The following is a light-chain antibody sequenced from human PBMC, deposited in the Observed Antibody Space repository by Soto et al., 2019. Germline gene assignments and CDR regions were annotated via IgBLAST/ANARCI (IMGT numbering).Light chain of an antibody. J-gene: IGKJ5*01. V-gene: IGKV3-15*01. Sequence: EIVMTQSPATLSVSPGERATLSCRASQSVSSNLAWYQQKPGQAPRLLIYGASTRATGIPARFSGSGSGTEFTLTISSLQSEDFAVYYCQHYNRWPPITFGQGTRLDIK. CDR1: QSVSSN. CDR2: GAS. CDR3: QHYNRWPPIT.